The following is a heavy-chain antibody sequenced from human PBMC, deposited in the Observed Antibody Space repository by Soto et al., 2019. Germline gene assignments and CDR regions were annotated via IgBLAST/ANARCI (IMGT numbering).Heavy chain of an antibody. V-gene: IGHV3-30-3*01. D-gene: IGHD6-19*01. Sequence: QVQLVESGGGVVQPGRSLRLSCTASGFTFSSYAMHWVRQAPGKGLEWVAVISYDGSNKYYAESVKGRFTISRDNSKNPMYLQMNSLRVEDTAVYYCARPYSSGWYGDLDYWGQGTLVTVSS. CDR1: GFTFSSYA. CDR3: ARPYSSGWYGDLDY. CDR2: ISYDGSNK. J-gene: IGHJ4*02.